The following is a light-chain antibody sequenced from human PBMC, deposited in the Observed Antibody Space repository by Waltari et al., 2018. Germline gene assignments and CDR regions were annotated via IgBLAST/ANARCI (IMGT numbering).Light chain of an antibody. CDR2: YNS. J-gene: IGLJ3*02. CDR3: QVGVSGQEV. V-gene: IGLV3-21*04. Sequence: YVLTQAPSVSVAPGQTARVTCGGYNIGTNSVHWYQQKPGHAPALVLSYNSDRPSVIPDRFSGSNSENTATLNISWVEAGDEVDYYCQVGVSGQEVFGDGTKLTVL. CDR1: NIGTNS.